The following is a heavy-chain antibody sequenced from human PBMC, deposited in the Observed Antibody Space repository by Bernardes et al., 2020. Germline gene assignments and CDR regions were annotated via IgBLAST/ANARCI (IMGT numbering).Heavy chain of an antibody. J-gene: IGHJ5*02. CDR1: GGSFSGYY. CDR3: ARNRGRLRFLETPRWFDT. CDR2: INDSGST. Sequence: SETLSLTCAVYGGSFSGYYWSWIRQPPGKGLEWIGEINDSGSTTYNPSLKSRVTISVDTSKNQFSLKLSSVTAADTAVYYCARNRGRLRFLETPRWFDTWGQGTLVTVSS. V-gene: IGHV4-34*01. D-gene: IGHD3-3*01.